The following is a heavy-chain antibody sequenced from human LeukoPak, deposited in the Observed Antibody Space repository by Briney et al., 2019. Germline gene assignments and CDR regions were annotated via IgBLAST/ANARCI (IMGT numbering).Heavy chain of an antibody. V-gene: IGHV4-31*03. D-gene: IGHD3-10*01. CDR3: ARVTSTIYYYYYYMDV. CDR2: IYYSGST. J-gene: IGHJ6*03. CDR1: GGSISSGGYY. Sequence: SETLSLTCTVSGGSISSGGYYWSWIRQHPGKGLEWIGYIYYSGSTYYNPSLKSRVTISVDTSKNQFSLKLSSVTAADTAVYYCARVTSTIYYYYYYMDVWGKGTTVTVSS.